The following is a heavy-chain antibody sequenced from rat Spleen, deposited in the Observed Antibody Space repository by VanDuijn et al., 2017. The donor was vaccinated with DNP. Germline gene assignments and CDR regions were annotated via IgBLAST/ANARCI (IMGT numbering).Heavy chain of an antibody. J-gene: IGHJ4*01. CDR2: ITYDGGRT. V-gene: IGHV5S10*01. Sequence: EVQLVESGGDLVQSGRSLKVSCAASGFTFSDYNMAGVGQAPKRVRGWVATITYDGGRTYCGDSVKGRFTISRDNAKSTLYLQMDSLRSEDTATYYCTTFEGTNAWGQGTSVTVSS. D-gene: IGHD1-11*01. CDR3: TTFEGTNA. CDR1: GFTFSDYN.